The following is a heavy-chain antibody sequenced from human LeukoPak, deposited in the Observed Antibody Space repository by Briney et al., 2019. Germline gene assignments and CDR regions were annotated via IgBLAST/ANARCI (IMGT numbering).Heavy chain of an antibody. Sequence: ASVKVSCKASGYTFTGYYMHWVRQAPGQGLEWMGWINPNSGGTNYAQNFQGRVTMTRDTSISTAYMELSRLRSDDTAVYYCARDEYSSGPFDYWGQGTLVTVSS. CDR1: GYTFTGYY. CDR3: ARDEYSSGPFDY. V-gene: IGHV1-2*02. J-gene: IGHJ4*02. D-gene: IGHD6-19*01. CDR2: INPNSGGT.